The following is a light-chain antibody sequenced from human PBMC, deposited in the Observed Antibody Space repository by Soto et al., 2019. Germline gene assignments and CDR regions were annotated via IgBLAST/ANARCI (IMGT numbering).Light chain of an antibody. CDR1: QSVSSSY. V-gene: IGKV3-20*01. J-gene: IGKJ1*01. CDR2: GAS. Sequence: EIVLTQSPGTPSLSPGERATLSCRASQSVSSSYLAWYQQKPGQAPRLLIYGASSRATGIPDRFSVSGSGTDFTLTISRLEPEDFAVYYCQQYGSSPGTFGKGTKVEIK. CDR3: QQYGSSPGT.